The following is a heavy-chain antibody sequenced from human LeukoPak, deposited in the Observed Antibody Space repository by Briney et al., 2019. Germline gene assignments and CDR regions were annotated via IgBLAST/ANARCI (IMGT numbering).Heavy chain of an antibody. CDR2: INPNSGGT. J-gene: IGHJ5*02. Sequence: ASVKVSCKASGYTFTGYYMHWVRQAPGQGLEWMGRINPNSGGTNYAQKFQGRVTMTRDTSISTAYMELSRLRSDDTAVYYCARDWYYYDSSGYPNWFDPWGQGTLVTVSS. D-gene: IGHD3-22*01. CDR1: GYTFTGYY. V-gene: IGHV1-2*06. CDR3: ARDWYYYDSSGYPNWFDP.